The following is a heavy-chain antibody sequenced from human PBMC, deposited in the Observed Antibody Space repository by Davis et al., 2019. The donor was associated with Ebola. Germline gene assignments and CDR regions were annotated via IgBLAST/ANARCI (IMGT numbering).Heavy chain of an antibody. J-gene: IGHJ6*04. V-gene: IGHV3-15*01. CDR2: IKSKTDGRTT. CDR3: TTDNYYDSSGYYYALYGMDV. Sequence: GESLKISCAASGFTFSNAWMSWVRQAPGKGLEWVGRIKSKTDGRTTDYVAPVKGRFTISRDDSKNTLYLQMNSLKTEDTAVYYCTTDNYYDSSGYYYALYGMDVWGKGTTVTVSS. CDR1: GFTFSNAW. D-gene: IGHD3-22*01.